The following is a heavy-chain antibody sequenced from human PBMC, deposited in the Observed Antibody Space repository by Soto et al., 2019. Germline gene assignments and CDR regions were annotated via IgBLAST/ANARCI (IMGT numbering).Heavy chain of an antibody. CDR1: GGAFSSYA. V-gene: IGHV1-69*13. J-gene: IGHJ6*02. Sequence: GASVKVSCKASGGAFSSYAISWVRQAPGQGLEWMGGLIPIFGTANYAQKFQGRVTITADESTSTAYMELSSLRSEDTAVYYCARGLRAIRYYYGMDVWGQGTTVTVSS. CDR3: ARGLRAIRYYYGMDV. CDR2: LIPIFGTA.